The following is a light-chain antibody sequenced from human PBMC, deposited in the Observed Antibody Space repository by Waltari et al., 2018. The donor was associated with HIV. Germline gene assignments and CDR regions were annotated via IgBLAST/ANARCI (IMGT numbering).Light chain of an antibody. V-gene: IGKV3-20*01. J-gene: IGKJ1*01. CDR3: QQFTNSLWT. CDR1: QSVSSGF. CDR2: GTS. Sequence: IVLTQSPGTLSLSPGERATLSCRASQSVSSGFLAWYQQKRGQAPRLLIYGTSRRATGIPDRFSGTGSGTDFTLTISRLEPEDFAVYFCQQFTNSLWTFGQGTNLEIK.